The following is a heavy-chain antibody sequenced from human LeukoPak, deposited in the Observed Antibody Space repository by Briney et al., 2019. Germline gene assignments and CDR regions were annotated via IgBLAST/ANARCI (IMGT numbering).Heavy chain of an antibody. CDR3: ARVPLSTAYLHYYSMDV. D-gene: IGHD2-21*02. J-gene: IGHJ6*03. Sequence: SETLSHTCTVSGDSINSNPYSWAWIRQPPGKGLEWIGSIYYSGRSYYKVSLKSRVIISLDTPNNQFSLKVSSVTAADTALYYCARVPLSTAYLHYYSMDVWGKGTTVTVSS. CDR1: GDSINSNPYS. V-gene: IGHV4-39*07. CDR2: IYYSGRS.